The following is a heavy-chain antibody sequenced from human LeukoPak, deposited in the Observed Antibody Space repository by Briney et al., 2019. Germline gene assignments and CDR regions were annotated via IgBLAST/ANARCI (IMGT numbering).Heavy chain of an antibody. V-gene: IGHV3-21*04. J-gene: IGHJ1*01. CDR1: GFTFSNAW. D-gene: IGHD4-17*01. CDR3: VRDFSTVTTAYLHH. Sequence: GGSLRLSCAASGFTFSNAWMSWVRQAPGKGLEWVSSISSSSRHIYYADSVKGRFTIFRDDAKNSLFLQMDSLRVEDTAMYYCVRDFSTVTTAYLHHWGQGTLLTVSS. CDR2: ISSSSRHI.